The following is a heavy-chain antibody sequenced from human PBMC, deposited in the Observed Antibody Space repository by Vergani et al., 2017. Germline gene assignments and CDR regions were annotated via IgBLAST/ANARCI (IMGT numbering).Heavy chain of an antibody. J-gene: IGHJ4*02. CDR2: IWSKPYGGTT. CDR3: TRDRVDDSYAYFVY. V-gene: IGHV3-49*03. D-gene: IGHD3-16*01. Sequence: EVQLVESGGGLVQPGRSLRLSCTASGFTFGVYAMSWFRQAPGKGLEWVAFIWSKPYGGTTEYAASVKGRFTISRDDSKSIAYLQMSSLKAEDIAVYYCTRDRVDDSYAYFVYLGQEALVAISP. CDR1: GFTFGVYA.